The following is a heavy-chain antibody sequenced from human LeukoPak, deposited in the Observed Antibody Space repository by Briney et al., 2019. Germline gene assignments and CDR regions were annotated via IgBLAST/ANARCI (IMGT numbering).Heavy chain of an antibody. CDR2: IKQDGSEK. V-gene: IGHV3-7*01. CDR3: ARLGSQGGVAALDY. D-gene: IGHD6-25*01. Sequence: GGSLRLSCAASGFTFSSSWMSWVRQAPGKGLEWVANIKQDGSEKYYVGSVKGRFTISRDNAKNTLYLQMNSLRAEDTAVYYCARLGSQGGVAALDYWGQGTLVTVSS. CDR1: GFTFSSSW. J-gene: IGHJ4*02.